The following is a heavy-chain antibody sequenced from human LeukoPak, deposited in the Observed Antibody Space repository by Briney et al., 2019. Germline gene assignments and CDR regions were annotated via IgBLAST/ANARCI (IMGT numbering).Heavy chain of an antibody. CDR2: ISSSSSYI. V-gene: IGHV3-21*01. CDR3: ALPRDRWQTVPPDY. Sequence: GGSLRLSCAASGFTFSSYSMNWVRQAPGKGLEWVSSISSSSSYIYYADSVKGRFTISRDNAKNSLYLQTNSLRAEDTAVYYCALPRDRWQTVPPDYWGQGTLVTVSS. D-gene: IGHD4-23*01. J-gene: IGHJ4*02. CDR1: GFTFSSYS.